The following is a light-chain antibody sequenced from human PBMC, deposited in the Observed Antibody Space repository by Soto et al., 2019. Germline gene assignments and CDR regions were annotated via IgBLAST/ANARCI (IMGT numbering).Light chain of an antibody. Sequence: DIQMTQSPSSVSASVGDRVTITCRASQGITSWLAWYQQKPGKAPKLLIFGASKLESGVPSRFSGSGFGTDFTLTISSLQPEDFATYYCQQGKSLPWTFGQGTKVEIK. CDR1: QGITSW. CDR3: QQGKSLPWT. V-gene: IGKV1-12*02. J-gene: IGKJ1*01. CDR2: GAS.